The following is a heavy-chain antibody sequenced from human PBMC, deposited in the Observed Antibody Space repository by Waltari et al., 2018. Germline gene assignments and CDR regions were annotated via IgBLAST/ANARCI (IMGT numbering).Heavy chain of an antibody. CDR2: IYNSGTT. V-gene: IGHV4-39*07. J-gene: IGHJ3*01. CDR1: GDSIMKNNYH. Sequence: QLQESGPGLVKPSETVSLTCSVSGDSIMKNNYHWGWIRQPPGKGREGIGSIYNSGTTYYNPSLKSRVTISLDASRNQFSLRLSSVTAADTAVYYCARASTAIFGVVITGYNIWGQGTVVTVSS. D-gene: IGHD3-3*01. CDR3: ARASTAIFGVVITGYNI.